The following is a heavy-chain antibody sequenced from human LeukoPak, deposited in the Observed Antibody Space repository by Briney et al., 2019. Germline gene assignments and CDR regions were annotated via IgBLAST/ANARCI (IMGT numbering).Heavy chain of an antibody. CDR1: GYTFTDYY. Sequence: ASVKVSCKASGYTFTDYYIHWVRQAPGQGLEWMGWINPNSGDTKYAQTFQARVTMTRDTSISTAYMEVTGLGSEDTVVYYCARGSALAGARHPFDYWGQGTLATVSS. J-gene: IGHJ4*02. V-gene: IGHV1-2*02. D-gene: IGHD3-10*01. CDR3: ARGSALAGARHPFDY. CDR2: INPNSGDT.